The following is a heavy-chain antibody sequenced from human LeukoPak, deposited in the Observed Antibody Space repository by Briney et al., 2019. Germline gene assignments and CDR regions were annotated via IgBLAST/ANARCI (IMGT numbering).Heavy chain of an antibody. D-gene: IGHD3-10*01. J-gene: IGHJ4*02. Sequence: GGSLRLSCSASGLTLSGYWMHWVRQVPGKGLEWVSGLSGSGISRYYTDSVKGRFTISRDNSKNTLYLQMNSLRAEDTAVYYCAKAGYFEYWGQGTLVTVSS. CDR1: GLTLSGYW. CDR3: AKAGYFEY. CDR2: LSGSGISR. V-gene: IGHV3-23*01.